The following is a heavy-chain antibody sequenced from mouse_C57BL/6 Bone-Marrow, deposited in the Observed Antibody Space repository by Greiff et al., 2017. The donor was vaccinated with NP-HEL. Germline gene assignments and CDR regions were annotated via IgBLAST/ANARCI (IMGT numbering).Heavy chain of an antibody. J-gene: IGHJ3*01. CDR2: IDPSDSYT. Sequence: QVQLQQPGAELVRPGTSVKLSCKASGYTFTSYWMHWVKQRPGQGLEWIGVIDPSDSYTTYNEKFKGKATLTVDTSSSTAYMQLSSLTSEDSAVYYFATNYYYGSSPAWFAYWGQGTLVTVSA. V-gene: IGHV1-59*01. D-gene: IGHD1-1*01. CDR3: ATNYYYGSSPAWFAY. CDR1: GYTFTSYW.